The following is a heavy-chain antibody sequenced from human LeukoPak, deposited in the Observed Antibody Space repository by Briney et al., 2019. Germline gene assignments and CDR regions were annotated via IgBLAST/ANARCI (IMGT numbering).Heavy chain of an antibody. J-gene: IGHJ4*02. Sequence: GGSLRLSCAASGFTFSSYSMNWVRQAPGKGLEWVSYISSSSSTIYYADSVKGRFTISRDNAENTLSLQMDSLRCEDTAVYYCVKSHASYISSWQYSYYFDFWGQGNMVTVSS. CDR1: GFTFSSYS. CDR2: ISSSSSTI. D-gene: IGHD6-13*01. V-gene: IGHV3-48*01. CDR3: VKSHASYISSWQYSYYFDF.